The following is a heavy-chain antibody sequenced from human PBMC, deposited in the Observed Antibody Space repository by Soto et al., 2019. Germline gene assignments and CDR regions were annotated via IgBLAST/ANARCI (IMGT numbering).Heavy chain of an antibody. CDR2: INSRRSSI. CDR3: ERTPWGDY. V-gene: IGHV3-21*01. D-gene: IGHD3-16*01. CDR1: GFTFSSYS. Sequence: EVQLVESGGGLVKPGGSLRLSCAASGFTFSSYSMTWVRQAPGKGPEWVSSINSRRSSIYYADSLKGRFTISRDKAKNSLYLQMYSLRAEDTAVYYCERTPWGDYWGQGTLFSVSS. J-gene: IGHJ4*02.